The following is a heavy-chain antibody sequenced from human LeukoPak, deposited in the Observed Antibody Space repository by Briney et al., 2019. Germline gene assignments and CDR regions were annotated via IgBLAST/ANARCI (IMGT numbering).Heavy chain of an antibody. CDR1: GFTFSTYW. CDR2: INGDGGSR. Sequence: GGSLRLSCAASGFTFSTYWMHWVRQAPGKGLVWVSRINGDGGSRNYADSVKGRFTISRDNAKNTLYLQMNSLRAEDTAVYYCASASSHRIAAGGDYWGQGTLGTVSS. CDR3: ASASSHRIAAGGDY. J-gene: IGHJ4*02. V-gene: IGHV3-74*01. D-gene: IGHD6-13*01.